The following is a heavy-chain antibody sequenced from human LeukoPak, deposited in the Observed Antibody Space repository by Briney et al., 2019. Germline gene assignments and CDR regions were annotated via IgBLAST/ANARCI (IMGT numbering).Heavy chain of an antibody. CDR1: GYTFTSYG. V-gene: IGHV1-18*01. Sequence: ASVKVSCRASGYTFTSYGISWVRQAPGQGLEWMGWISAYNGNTDYALRLQGRVTMTTDTSTSTAYMELRSLRSEDTAVYYCASALDTAMVTQYYYYMDVWGKGTTVTVSS. D-gene: IGHD5-18*01. CDR3: ASALDTAMVTQYYYYMDV. CDR2: ISAYNGNT. J-gene: IGHJ6*03.